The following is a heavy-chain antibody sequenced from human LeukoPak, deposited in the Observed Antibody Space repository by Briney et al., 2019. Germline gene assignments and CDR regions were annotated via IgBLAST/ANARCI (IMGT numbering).Heavy chain of an antibody. CDR3: ARSQWDLRVYFDY. V-gene: IGHV1-46*01. D-gene: IGHD1-26*01. J-gene: IGHJ4*02. Sequence: ASVKVSCKASGYTFTNFYMHWVRQAPGQGLEWMGILNPYDGSTTSPQKFQGRVTMTRDMSTSTVYMELSSLRSEDTAVFYCARSQWDLRVYFDYWGQGTLVTVSS. CDR2: LNPYDGST. CDR1: GYTFTNFY.